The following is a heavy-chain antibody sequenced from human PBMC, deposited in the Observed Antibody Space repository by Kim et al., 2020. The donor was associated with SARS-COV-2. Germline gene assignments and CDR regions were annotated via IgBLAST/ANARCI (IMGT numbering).Heavy chain of an antibody. CDR3: ARGPLSDSGSPGAFDI. D-gene: IGHD1-26*01. V-gene: IGHV1-46*01. Sequence: KFQGRVTMTRDTSTSTVYMELSSLRSEDTAVYYCARGPLSDSGSPGAFDIWGQGTMVTVSS. J-gene: IGHJ3*02.